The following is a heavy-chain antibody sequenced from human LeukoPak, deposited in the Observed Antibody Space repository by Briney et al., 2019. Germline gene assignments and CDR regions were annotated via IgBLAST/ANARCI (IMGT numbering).Heavy chain of an antibody. J-gene: IGHJ3*02. D-gene: IGHD4-17*01. V-gene: IGHV1-46*01. Sequence: GASVKVSCKASGYTFTSYYMHWVRQAPGQGLEWMGIINPSGGSTSYAQKFQGRVTMTRDTSITTAYMELSKLRSDDTAVYYCASAWDFGDYVGAFDIWGQGTMVTVSS. CDR2: INPSGGST. CDR3: ASAWDFGDYVGAFDI. CDR1: GYTFTSYY.